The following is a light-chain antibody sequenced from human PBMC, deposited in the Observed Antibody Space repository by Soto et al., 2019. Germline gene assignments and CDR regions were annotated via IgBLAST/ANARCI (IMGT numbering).Light chain of an antibody. J-gene: IGKJ1*01. V-gene: IGKV3-11*01. CDR1: QSVSRH. CDR2: DAS. Sequence: EIVLTQSPATLSLSPGERATLSCRASQSVSRHLAWYQQKPGQAPRLLIYDASNRATGTPARFSGSGSGTDLTLTISSLEPEDFAVYYCQQRTNWPPWTFGQGTKVDIK. CDR3: QQRTNWPPWT.